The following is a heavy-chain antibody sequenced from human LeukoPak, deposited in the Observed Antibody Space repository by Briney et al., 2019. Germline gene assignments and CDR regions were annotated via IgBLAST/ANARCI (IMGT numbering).Heavy chain of an antibody. J-gene: IGHJ5*02. Sequence: HPGGSLRLSCAASGFTFSSCAMHWVRQAPGKGLEWVAVISYDGSNKYYADSVKGRFTISRDNSKNTLYLQMNSLRAEDTAVYFCASGKYRYGDNWFDPWGQGTLVTVSS. CDR3: ASGKYRYGDNWFDP. D-gene: IGHD5-18*01. CDR1: GFTFSSCA. V-gene: IGHV3-30*04. CDR2: ISYDGSNK.